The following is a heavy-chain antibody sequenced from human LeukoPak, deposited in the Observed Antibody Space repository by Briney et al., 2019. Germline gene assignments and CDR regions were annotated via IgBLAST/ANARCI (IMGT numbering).Heavy chain of an antibody. Sequence: ASVKVSCKASGYTFTDYYMHWVRQAPGQGLEWMGWINPNSGGTNYAQKFQGRVTMTRATSISTAYMDLSRLTSDDTAVYYCARVQSLRVVRCFDPWGQGTLVTVSS. CDR1: GYTFTDYY. V-gene: IGHV1-2*02. D-gene: IGHD4-17*01. CDR3: ARVQSLRVVRCFDP. CDR2: INPNSGGT. J-gene: IGHJ5*02.